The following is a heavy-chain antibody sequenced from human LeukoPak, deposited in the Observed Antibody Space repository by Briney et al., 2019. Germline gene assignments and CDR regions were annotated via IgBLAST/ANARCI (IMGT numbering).Heavy chain of an antibody. CDR1: GYTFTSYG. Sequence: RASVNVACKASGYTFTSYGISWVRQAAGQGLEWMGWISAYNGNTNYAQKLQGRVTMTTDTSTSTAYMELRSLSSHDTAVYSCASDGGVVVTATSFDYWGQGALVTVSS. CDR2: ISAYNGNT. CDR3: ASDGGVVVTATSFDY. V-gene: IGHV1-18*01. D-gene: IGHD2-21*02. J-gene: IGHJ4*02.